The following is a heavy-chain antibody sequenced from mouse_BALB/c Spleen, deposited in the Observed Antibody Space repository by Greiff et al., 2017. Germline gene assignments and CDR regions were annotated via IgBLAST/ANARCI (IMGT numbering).Heavy chain of an antibody. V-gene: IGHV2-9-2*01. CDR3: VRDPHLDY. J-gene: IGHJ4*01. CDR1: GFSLTSYD. CDR2: IWTGGGT. Sequence: VQLVESGPGLVAPSQSLSITCTVSGFSLTSYDISWIRQPPGKGLEWLGVIWTGGGTNYNSAFMSRLSISKDNSKSQVFLKMNSLQTDDTAIYYCVRDPHLDYWGQGTSVTVSS.